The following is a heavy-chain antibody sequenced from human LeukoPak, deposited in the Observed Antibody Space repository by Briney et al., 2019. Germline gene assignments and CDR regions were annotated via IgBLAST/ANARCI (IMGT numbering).Heavy chain of an antibody. J-gene: IGHJ4*02. CDR1: GYSFSGYW. V-gene: IGHV5-51*01. CDR2: IYPGDSDA. D-gene: IGHD1-1*01. CDR3: ARRPTYSFDY. Sequence: GESLKISCKGSGYSFSGYWIGWVRQMPGKGLEWMGIIYPGDSDARYSPSFQGQVTISADKSISTAYLQWSGLKASDTAMYYCARRPTYSFDYWGQGTLVTVSS.